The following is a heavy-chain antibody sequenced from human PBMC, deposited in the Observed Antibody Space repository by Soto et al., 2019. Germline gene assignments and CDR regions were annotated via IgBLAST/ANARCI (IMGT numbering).Heavy chain of an antibody. J-gene: IGHJ4*02. CDR3: AKGRGGSGSLTPRVDF. D-gene: IGHD3-10*01. Sequence: EVQLLESGGGLVQPGGSLRLSCAASGFTFNNYAMTWVRQAPGKGLDWVSAISGGGDTTSYADSVKGRFTVYRDGSKNTLYLQMSSLRAEDTALYYCAKGRGGSGSLTPRVDFWGQGTLVTVSS. CDR2: ISGGGDTT. CDR1: GFTFNNYA. V-gene: IGHV3-23*01.